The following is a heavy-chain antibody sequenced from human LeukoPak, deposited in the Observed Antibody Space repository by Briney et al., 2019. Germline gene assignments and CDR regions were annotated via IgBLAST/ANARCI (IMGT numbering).Heavy chain of an antibody. Sequence: GSLRLSCAASGFTFSSYAMTWVRQAPGKGLEWVSYISSSGSTIYYADSVKGRFTISRDNAKNSLYLQMNSLRAEDTAVYYCARVYGSGSYYRVIWFDPWGQGTLVTVSS. V-gene: IGHV3-48*04. D-gene: IGHD3-10*01. CDR1: GFTFSSYA. CDR3: ARVYGSGSYYRVIWFDP. CDR2: ISSSGSTI. J-gene: IGHJ5*02.